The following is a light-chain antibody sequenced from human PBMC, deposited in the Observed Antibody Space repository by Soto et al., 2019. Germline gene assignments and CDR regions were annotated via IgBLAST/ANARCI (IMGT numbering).Light chain of an antibody. CDR2: AAS. CDR3: QQTDSTPQT. Sequence: DIQMTQSPSSLSASVGDRVTISCRASQSIRNYVSWYQQKPGIAPKLLIRAASTLQSGVPSRFSGSGSGTDLTLTISSLQIEDFATYFCQQTDSTPQTFGQGTNVEI. CDR1: QSIRNY. V-gene: IGKV1-39*01. J-gene: IGKJ1*01.